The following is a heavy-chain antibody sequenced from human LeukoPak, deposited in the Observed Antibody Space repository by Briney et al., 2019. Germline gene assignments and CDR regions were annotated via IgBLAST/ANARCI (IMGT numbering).Heavy chain of an antibody. Sequence: VASVKVSCKASGGTFSSYAISWVRQAPGQGLEWMGGIIPIFGTANYAQKFQGRVTITADKSTSTAYMGLSSLRSEDTAVYYCARGLLGDYYYYGMDVWGKGTTVTVSS. CDR3: ARGLLGDYYYYGMDV. CDR1: GGTFSSYA. D-gene: IGHD3-16*01. J-gene: IGHJ6*04. CDR2: IIPIFGTA. V-gene: IGHV1-69*06.